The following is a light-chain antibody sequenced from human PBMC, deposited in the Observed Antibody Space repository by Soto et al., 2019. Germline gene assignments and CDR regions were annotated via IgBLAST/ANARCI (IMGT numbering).Light chain of an antibody. V-gene: IGKV1-5*03. CDR3: QQYNSLWT. Sequence: DIQMTQSPSTLSASVGDRVTITCRASQSISSWLAWYQQKPGKAPKLLIYKASSLERGVPSRFSGSGSGTEFTLTISRLQPDDFTTYYCQQYNSLWTFGQGTKVEI. CDR2: KAS. CDR1: QSISSW. J-gene: IGKJ1*01.